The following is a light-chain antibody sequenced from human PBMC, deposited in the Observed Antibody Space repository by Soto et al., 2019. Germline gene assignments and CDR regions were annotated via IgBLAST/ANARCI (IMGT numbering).Light chain of an antibody. CDR1: SSDVGGYNY. CDR3: SSYTSSSTPNV. Sequence: QSALTQPASVSGSPGQSITISCTGTSSDVGGYNYVSCYQQHPGKAPKLMIYEVSNRPSGVSNRFSGSKSDNTASLNISGLQAEDEADYYCSSYTSSSTPNVFVTRTKLTVL. CDR2: EVS. J-gene: IGLJ1*01. V-gene: IGLV2-14*01.